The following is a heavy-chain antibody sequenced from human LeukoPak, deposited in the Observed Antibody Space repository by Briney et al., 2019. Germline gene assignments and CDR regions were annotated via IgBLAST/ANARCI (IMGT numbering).Heavy chain of an antibody. Sequence: PGGSLRLSCAASGFTFSDYYMSWVRQAPGKGLEWISYISPSGGTTYYADSVKGRFTISRDNAKNSLYLQMNSLRGEDTAVYYCAKVRSGYYDSSGPWGQGTLVTVSS. CDR1: GFTFSDYY. J-gene: IGHJ4*02. D-gene: IGHD3-22*01. CDR3: AKVRSGYYDSSGP. CDR2: ISPSGGTT. V-gene: IGHV3-11*01.